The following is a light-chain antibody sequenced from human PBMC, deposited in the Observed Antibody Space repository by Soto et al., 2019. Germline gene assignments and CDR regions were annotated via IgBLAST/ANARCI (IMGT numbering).Light chain of an antibody. CDR2: GAS. J-gene: IGKJ3*01. V-gene: IGKV1-27*01. CDR1: QVINNY. CDR3: QKYNSAPPVT. Sequence: DIQMTQSPSSLSASVGDRVTISCRASQVINNYLAWYQQKPGKGPKLLIYGASTLQSGVPSRFSGSRSGTDFTLTIRSLQPEDVATYYCQKYNSAPPVTFGPGTKVDV.